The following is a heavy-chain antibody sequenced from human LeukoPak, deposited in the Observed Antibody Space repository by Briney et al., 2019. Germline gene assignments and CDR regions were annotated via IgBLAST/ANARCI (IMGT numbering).Heavy chain of an antibody. Sequence: GGSLRLSCAASGFTFNGNAISWVRQAPGKGLEWVSTIGGSGDKTFYADSVKGRFTISRDNSKNMVHLQMNSLTGEDTALYYCVRRGDASSGWGDHDFWGQGALVTVSS. CDR1: GFTFNGNA. CDR2: IGGSGDKT. CDR3: VRRGDASSGWGDHDF. D-gene: IGHD6-19*01. J-gene: IGHJ4*02. V-gene: IGHV3-23*01.